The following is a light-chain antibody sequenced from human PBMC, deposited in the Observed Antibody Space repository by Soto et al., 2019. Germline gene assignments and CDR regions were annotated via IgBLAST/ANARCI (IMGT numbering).Light chain of an antibody. J-gene: IGKJ4*01. CDR1: QTISTY. V-gene: IGKV1-39*01. CDR3: QQGYSTSRT. CDR2: AAS. Sequence: DIQMTQSPSSLSASVGDRVTITCRASQTISTYLNWYQQKPGRAPKLLIFAASSLQSGVPPRFSGSGSGTDFTLTVSSLQPEDFATYFCQQGYSTSRTFGGGTKVDIK.